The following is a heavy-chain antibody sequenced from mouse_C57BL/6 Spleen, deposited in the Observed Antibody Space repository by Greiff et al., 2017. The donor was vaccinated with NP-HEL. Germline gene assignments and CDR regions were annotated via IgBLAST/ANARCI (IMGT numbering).Heavy chain of an antibody. D-gene: IGHD2-1*01. CDR3: ARSYDGNPAWFAY. V-gene: IGHV1-59*01. Sequence: QVQLKQPGAELVRPGTSVKLSCKASGYTFTSYWMHWVKPRPGPGLEWIGVIDPSDSYNNYNQQFKGKATLTVDTSSSTAYMQLSSRASEDSAVYYCARSYDGNPAWFAYWGQGTLVTVSA. CDR2: IDPSDSYN. CDR1: GYTFTSYW. J-gene: IGHJ3*01.